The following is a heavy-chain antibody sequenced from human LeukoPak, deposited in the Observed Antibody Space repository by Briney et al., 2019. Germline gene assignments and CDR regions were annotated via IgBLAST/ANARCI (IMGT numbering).Heavy chain of an antibody. CDR3: ARERDIVVVAAAMVDY. V-gene: IGHV3-21*01. D-gene: IGHD2-2*01. J-gene: IGHJ4*02. CDR2: ISSSSDYI. CDR1: GFTFSTYS. Sequence: GGSLRLSCGASGFTFSTYSMNWVRQAPGKGLEWVSSISSSSDYIYYADSVKGRFTISRDNAKNSLYLQMNSLRAEDTAVYYCARERDIVVVAAAMVDYWAREPWSPSPQ.